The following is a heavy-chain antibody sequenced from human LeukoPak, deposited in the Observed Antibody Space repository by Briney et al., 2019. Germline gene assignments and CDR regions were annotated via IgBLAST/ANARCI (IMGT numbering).Heavy chain of an antibody. CDR1: GGSISSYY. D-gene: IGHD6-19*01. Sequence: SETLSLTCTVSGGSISSYYWSWARQPPGKGLEWIGYIHYSGSTNYNASLKSRVTVSVDTSKNQFSLNLSSVTAADTAVYYCARRVAVAGLNWYFDLWGRGTLVTVSS. CDR3: ARRVAVAGLNWYFDL. J-gene: IGHJ2*01. CDR2: IHYSGST. V-gene: IGHV4-59*08.